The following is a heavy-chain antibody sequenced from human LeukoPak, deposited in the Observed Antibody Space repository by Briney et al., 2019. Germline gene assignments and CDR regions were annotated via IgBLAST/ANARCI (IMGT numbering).Heavy chain of an antibody. CDR2: ISGSGGST. CDR1: GFTFSSYA. D-gene: IGHD4-17*01. Sequence: GGSLRLSCAASGFTFSSYAMSWVRQAPGKGLEWVSAISGSGGSTYYADSVKGRFAISRDNSKNTLYLQMNSLRAEDTAVYYCARGEDYGDDFDYWGQGTLVTVSS. CDR3: ARGEDYGDDFDY. V-gene: IGHV3-23*01. J-gene: IGHJ4*02.